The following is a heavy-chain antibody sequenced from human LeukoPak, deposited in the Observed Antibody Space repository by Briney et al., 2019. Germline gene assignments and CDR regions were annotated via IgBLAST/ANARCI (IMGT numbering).Heavy chain of an antibody. CDR3: ARQREQLPPYYYCGMDV. Sequence: MHGESLKISCKGSGYSFTSYWISWVRQMPGKGLEWMGRIDPSDSYTNYSPSFQGHVTISADKSISTAYLQWSSLKASDTAMYYCARQREQLPPYYYCGMDVWGKGTTVTVSS. CDR1: GYSFTSYW. V-gene: IGHV5-10-1*01. CDR2: IDPSDSYT. D-gene: IGHD6-13*01. J-gene: IGHJ6*04.